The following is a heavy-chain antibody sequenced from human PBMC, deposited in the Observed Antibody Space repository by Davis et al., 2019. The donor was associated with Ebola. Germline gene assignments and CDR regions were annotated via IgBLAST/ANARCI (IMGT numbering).Heavy chain of an antibody. D-gene: IGHD6-13*01. V-gene: IGHV4-59*01. CDR2: VYDTGRS. J-gene: IGHJ4*02. CDR3: AGSSWYKPGGY. CDR1: GGSINTYY. Sequence: MPSETLSLTCTVSGGSINTYYWSWIRQAPGKGLEWIGYVYDTGRSKYNPSLTSRVTVSLDTSRSQFSLKLSSVTAADTAVYYCAGSSWYKPGGYWGQGTLVTVSS.